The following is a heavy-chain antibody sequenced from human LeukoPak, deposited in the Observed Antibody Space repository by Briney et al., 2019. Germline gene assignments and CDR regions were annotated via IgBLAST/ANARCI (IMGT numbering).Heavy chain of an antibody. CDR2: MYHSGST. V-gene: IGHV4-38-2*02. CDR1: GYSISSDYY. D-gene: IGHD3-10*01. J-gene: IGHJ4*02. CDR3: ARVLDYYGSGTRDFDY. Sequence: SETLSLTCTVSGYSISSDYYWGWIRQPPGKGLEWIGSMYHSGSTYYNPSLKSRVTMSADTSKNQFSLKLNSVTAADTAVYYCARVLDYYGSGTRDFDYWGQGILVTVSS.